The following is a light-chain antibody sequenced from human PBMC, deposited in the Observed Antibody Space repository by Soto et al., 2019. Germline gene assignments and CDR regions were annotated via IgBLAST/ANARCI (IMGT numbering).Light chain of an antibody. CDR3: MQRIEFPIT. V-gene: IGKV2-30*01. Sequence: DVVLTQSPLSLSVTLGQPASISCRSSQSLVNSNGNTYLHWFQQRPGQSPRRLIYEVSKRDSGVPDRFSGSGSGTDFTLKISRVEAEDVGVYYCMQRIEFPITFGQGTRLEIK. CDR1: QSLVNSNGNTY. J-gene: IGKJ5*01. CDR2: EVS.